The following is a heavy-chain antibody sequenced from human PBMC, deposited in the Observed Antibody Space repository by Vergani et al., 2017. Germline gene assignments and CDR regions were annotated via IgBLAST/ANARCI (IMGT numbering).Heavy chain of an antibody. J-gene: IGHJ4*01. D-gene: IGHD3-10*01. CDR2: ISGSGVSA. Sequence: EVQLLESGGGLVQPGGSLRLTCAASEFPFSNYAMNWVRQAPGKGLEWVSGISGSGVSAYYTDSVKGRFTISRDNSKNMLFLQMNNLRTEDTAIYYCAKQYFVSGNYLFDYWAKETW. CDR3: AKQYFVSGNYLFDY. CDR1: EFPFSNYA. V-gene: IGHV3-23*01.